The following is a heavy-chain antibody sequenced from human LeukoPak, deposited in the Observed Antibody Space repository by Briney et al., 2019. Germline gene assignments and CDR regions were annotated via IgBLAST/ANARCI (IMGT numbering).Heavy chain of an antibody. CDR2: IYTSGST. V-gene: IGHV4-4*07. Sequence: SETLSLTCTVSGGSISTYHWSWIRQPAGKGLEWIGRIYTSGSTGCSPSLKSRVSISVHKSKSQFSLKLSSVTAADTAVYYCARDLEHCDSTSCHNWFDPWGQGTLVTVSS. J-gene: IGHJ5*02. CDR3: ARDLEHCDSTSCHNWFDP. CDR1: GGSISTYH. D-gene: IGHD2-2*01.